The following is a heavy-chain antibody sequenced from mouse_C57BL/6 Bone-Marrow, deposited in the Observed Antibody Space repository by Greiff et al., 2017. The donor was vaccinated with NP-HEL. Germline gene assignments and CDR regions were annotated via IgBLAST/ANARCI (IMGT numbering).Heavy chain of an antibody. D-gene: IGHD1-1*01. CDR3: TRDYGSSYDYAMDY. Sequence: EVNVVESGEGLVKPGGSLKLSCAASGFTFSSYAMSWVRQTPEKRLEWVAYISSGGDYIYYADTVKGRFTISRDNARNTLYLQMSSLKSEDTAMYYCTRDYGSSYDYAMDYWGQGTSVTVSS. V-gene: IGHV5-9-1*02. J-gene: IGHJ4*01. CDR2: ISSGGDYI. CDR1: GFTFSSYA.